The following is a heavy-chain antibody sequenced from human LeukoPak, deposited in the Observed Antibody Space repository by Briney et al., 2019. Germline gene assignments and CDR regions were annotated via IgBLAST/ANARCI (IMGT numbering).Heavy chain of an antibody. J-gene: IGHJ4*02. CDR2: IWYNANNK. Sequence: HPGGSLRLSCTASGFTFSSYGIHWVRHAPDKGLEWVAFIWYNANNKYVADSAKGRFTVSRDNSKNTTYLQMNSLRVEDTAVYFCARGPTYCSGGNCYSYFDSWGQGTLVTVSS. V-gene: IGHV3-33*01. CDR3: ARGPTYCSGGNCYSYFDS. CDR1: GFTFSSYG. D-gene: IGHD2-15*01.